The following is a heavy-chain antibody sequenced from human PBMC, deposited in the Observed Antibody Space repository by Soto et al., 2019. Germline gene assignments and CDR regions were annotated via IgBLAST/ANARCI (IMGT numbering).Heavy chain of an antibody. J-gene: IGHJ5*02. CDR3: AKDPSYDSSGYNWFDP. Sequence: GGSLRLSGGASGFTFMRYAMSWVRQAPGKGLEWGSASSGSGGSTSYAHSVKGRFTISRDNPKNTLYLQMNSLRAEDTAVYYCAKDPSYDSSGYNWFDPWGQGTLVTVSS. CDR1: GFTFMRYA. D-gene: IGHD3-22*01. V-gene: IGHV3-23*01. CDR2: SSGSGGST.